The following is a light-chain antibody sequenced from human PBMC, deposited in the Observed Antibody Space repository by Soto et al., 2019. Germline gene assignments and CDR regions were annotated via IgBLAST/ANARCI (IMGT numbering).Light chain of an antibody. V-gene: IGKV1-5*03. J-gene: IGKJ1*01. Sequence: DIQMTQSPSTLSASVGDRVTITCRASESISIWLAWYQQKPGKAPNLLINKASSLQNEVPSRFSGSGSGTEFTLTITSLQHDDFAVYYCQQYKSSSTFGQGTKVDIK. CDR2: KAS. CDR1: ESISIW. CDR3: QQYKSSST.